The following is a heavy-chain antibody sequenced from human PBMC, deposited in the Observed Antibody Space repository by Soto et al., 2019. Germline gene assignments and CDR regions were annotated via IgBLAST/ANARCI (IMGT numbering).Heavy chain of an antibody. CDR1: GYTFTSYY. CDR3: ASPGAGNYRVDYYYYYSLDV. V-gene: IGHV1-46*03. J-gene: IGHJ6*03. Sequence: QVQLVQSGAEVKKPGASVKVSCKASGYTFTSYYMHWVRQAPGQGLEWMGIINPSGGSTSYAQKFQGRVTMTRDTSTSTVYMELSSLRSEDTAVYYCASPGAGNYRVDYYYYYSLDVGGKGTTVTVSS. CDR2: INPSGGST. D-gene: IGHD4-4*01.